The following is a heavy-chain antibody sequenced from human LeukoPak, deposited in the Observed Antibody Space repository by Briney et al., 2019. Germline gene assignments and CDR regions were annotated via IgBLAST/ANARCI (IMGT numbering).Heavy chain of an antibody. CDR1: GFTSSSYA. J-gene: IGHJ4*02. Sequence: ESLRLSCAASGFTSSSYAMSWVRQAPGKGLEWGSAISSSGGSGFSTYYADSVKGRFTISRDNSKNTLYLQMNSLRAEDTAVFYCAKVPHYYYGSGSFQFDYWGQGTLVAVSS. CDR3: AKVPHYYYGSGSFQFDY. D-gene: IGHD3-10*01. V-gene: IGHV3-23*01. CDR2: ISSSGGSGFST.